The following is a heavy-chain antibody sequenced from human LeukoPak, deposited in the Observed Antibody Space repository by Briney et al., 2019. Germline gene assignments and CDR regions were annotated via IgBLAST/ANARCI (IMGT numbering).Heavy chain of an antibody. V-gene: IGHV3-74*01. D-gene: IGHD3-10*02. CDR2: INSDGSST. J-gene: IGHJ4*02. CDR3: ARVSSGDYYVGDFDY. Sequence: GGSLRLSCAASGFTFSSYWMHWVRQAPGKGLVWVSRINSDGSSTSYADSVKGRFTISRDNAKNTMYLQMNSLRAEDTAVYYCARVSSGDYYVGDFDYWGQGTLVTVSS. CDR1: GFTFSSYW.